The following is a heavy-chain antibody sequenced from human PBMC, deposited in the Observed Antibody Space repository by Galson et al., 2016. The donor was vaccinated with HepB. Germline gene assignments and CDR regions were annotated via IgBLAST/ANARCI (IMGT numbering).Heavy chain of an antibody. CDR3: ARSYSSGWFLGFDL. CDR1: GYTFTNYY. D-gene: IGHD6-19*01. V-gene: IGHV1-46*01. Sequence: SVKVSCKASGYTFTNYYMNWLRQAPGQGLEWMGFIDPRRGTTSYAEKFQGRVNMTTDTSTSTVYMELSRLKSEDVALYYCARSYSSGWFLGFDLWGQGSLVVVSS. J-gene: IGHJ5*02. CDR2: IDPRRGTT.